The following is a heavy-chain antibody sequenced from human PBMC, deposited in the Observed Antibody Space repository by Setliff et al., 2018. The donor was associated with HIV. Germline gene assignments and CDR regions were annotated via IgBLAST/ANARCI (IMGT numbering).Heavy chain of an antibody. CDR1: GYIFTDYW. V-gene: IGHV5-51*01. Sequence: GESLKISCEASGYIFTDYWIGWVRQMPGKGLEWMGIIYPGDSDTRYSPPFQGQVTFSADKSISAVYLQWDSLKASDSAIYYCARAPRSPLRWRDNLLSSSSFFMDVWGKGTTVTVSS. CDR2: IYPGDSDT. D-gene: IGHD2-21*01. J-gene: IGHJ6*03. CDR3: ARAPRSPLRWRDNLLSSSSFFMDV.